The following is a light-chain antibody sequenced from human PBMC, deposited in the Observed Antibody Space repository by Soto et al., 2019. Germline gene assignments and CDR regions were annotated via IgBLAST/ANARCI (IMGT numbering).Light chain of an antibody. J-gene: IGKJ1*01. CDR2: GAS. V-gene: IGKV3-15*01. CDR1: QSISNY. CDR3: QEYLNWPWT. Sequence: EIVMTQSPPTLSVSPGEGVTLSCKASQSISNYLAWYQHKPGQAPRLLINGASIRATGFPARFSGSGSGEGFNLTNSSVESDDFAVYYCQEYLNWPWTFGQGTKVKIK.